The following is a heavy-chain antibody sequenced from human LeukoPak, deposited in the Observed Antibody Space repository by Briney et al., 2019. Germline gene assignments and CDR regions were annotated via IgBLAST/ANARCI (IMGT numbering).Heavy chain of an antibody. Sequence: GGSLRLSCTASGFTFGDYAMSWVRQAPGKGLEWVGFIRSKAYGGTTEYAASVKGRFTISRDDSKSIAYLQMNSLKTEDTAVYYCTRDWDWTDYWGQGTLVAVSS. CDR3: TRDWDWTDY. CDR2: IRSKAYGGTT. J-gene: IGHJ4*02. V-gene: IGHV3-49*04. D-gene: IGHD3/OR15-3a*01. CDR1: GFTFGDYA.